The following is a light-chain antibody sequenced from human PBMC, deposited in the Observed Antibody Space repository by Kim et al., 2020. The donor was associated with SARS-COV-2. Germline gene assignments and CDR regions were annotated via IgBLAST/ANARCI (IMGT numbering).Light chain of an antibody. CDR3: QQRSNWPLT. V-gene: IGKV3-11*01. Sequence: LSPADRAALSCRASQSVSSYLAWYQQRPGQAPRLLIYDASNRATGIPPRFSGSGSGTDFTLTISSLEPEDFAIYYCQQRSNWPLTFGGGTKVDIK. CDR1: QSVSSY. J-gene: IGKJ4*01. CDR2: DAS.